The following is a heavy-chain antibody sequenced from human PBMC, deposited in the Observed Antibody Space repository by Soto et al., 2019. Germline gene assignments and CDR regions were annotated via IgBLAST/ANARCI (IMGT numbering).Heavy chain of an antibody. CDR3: ATEGDLVGATARRGFED. CDR2: ISYEGSHK. D-gene: IGHD1-26*01. CDR1: GFDFSSHG. V-gene: IGHV3-30*03. Sequence: QGQLVESGGGVVQSGGSLRLSCLASGFDFSSHGMYWVRQAPGRGLEWVALISYEGSHKFYVDSLKGRFTISRDNSKHTLYLHMSSLRPEDTALYYCATEGDLVGATARRGFEDWGQGTLVTVSS. J-gene: IGHJ4*02.